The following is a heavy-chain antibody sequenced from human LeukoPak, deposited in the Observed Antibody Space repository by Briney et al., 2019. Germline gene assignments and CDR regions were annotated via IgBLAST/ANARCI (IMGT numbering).Heavy chain of an antibody. CDR2: IRYDGSDK. CDR3: RDPFDY. Sequence: GGSLRLSCAASGFTFSSYGMHWVRQAPGKGLEWVAFIRYDGSDKFYADSVKGRFTISRDNSKNTLYLQMNSLRVEDTAVYYCRDPFDYWGQGTLVTVSS. J-gene: IGHJ4*02. V-gene: IGHV3-30*02. CDR1: GFTFSSYG. D-gene: IGHD2/OR15-2a*01.